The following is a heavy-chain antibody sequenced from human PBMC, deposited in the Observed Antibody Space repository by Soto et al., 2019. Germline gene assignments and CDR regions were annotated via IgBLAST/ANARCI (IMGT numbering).Heavy chain of an antibody. D-gene: IGHD6-19*01. CDR3: ARRAHSSGLFDY. V-gene: IGHV4-39*01. CDR2: IYYSGST. CDR1: GGSISSSSYY. J-gene: IGHJ4*02. Sequence: SETLSLTCTVSGGSISSSSYYWGWIRQPPGKGLEWIGSIYYSGSTYYNPSLKSRVTISVDTSKNQFSLKLSSVTAADTAVYYCARRAHSSGLFDYWGQGTLVTV.